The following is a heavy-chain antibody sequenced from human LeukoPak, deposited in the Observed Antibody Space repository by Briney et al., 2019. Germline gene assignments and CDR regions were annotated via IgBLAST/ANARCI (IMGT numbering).Heavy chain of an antibody. CDR3: AKGSEQSIAAAKESLGGFDY. CDR1: GFTFSSYA. CDR2: ISGSGGST. D-gene: IGHD6-13*01. J-gene: IGHJ4*02. V-gene: IGHV3-23*01. Sequence: QPGGSLRLSCAASGFTFSSYAMSWVRQAPGKGLEWVSAISGSGGSTYYADSVKGRFTISRDNSKNTLYLQMNSLRAEDTAVYYCAKGSEQSIAAAKESLGGFDYWGQGTLVTVSS.